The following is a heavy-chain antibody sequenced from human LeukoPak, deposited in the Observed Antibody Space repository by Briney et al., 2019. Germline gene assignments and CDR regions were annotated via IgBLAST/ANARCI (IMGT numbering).Heavy chain of an antibody. D-gene: IGHD6-19*01. CDR2: MNPKSGNT. J-gene: IGHJ5*01. V-gene: IGHV1-8*03. Sequence: GASVKVSCKASGYTFTNFDINWVRQATGQGLECMGWMNPKSGNTGYAQKFQGRLTITRNTSISTAYMELSSVRSDDTAVYYCARGKAVAGTRFYDSWGHGTLVTVSS. CDR1: GYTFTNFD. CDR3: ARGKAVAGTRFYDS.